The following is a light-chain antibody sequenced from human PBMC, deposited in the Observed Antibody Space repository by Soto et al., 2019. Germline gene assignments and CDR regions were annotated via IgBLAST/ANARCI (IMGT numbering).Light chain of an antibody. CDR2: DAS. J-gene: IGKJ2*01. CDR3: QQRSNWPYT. V-gene: IGKV3-11*01. CDR1: QSVSSY. Sequence: EIVLTQSPATLSLSPGERATLSCRASQSVSSYLAWYHQKPGQAPRLLIYDASNRATGIPARFSGSGSGTAFTLTISSLEPEDFAVYYCQQRSNWPYTFGQGTKLEIK.